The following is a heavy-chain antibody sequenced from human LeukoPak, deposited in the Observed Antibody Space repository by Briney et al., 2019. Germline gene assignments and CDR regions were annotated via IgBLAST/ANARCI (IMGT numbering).Heavy chain of an antibody. CDR2: INPSGGST. J-gene: IGHJ4*02. CDR1: GYTFTTYY. CDR3: AREGYDFWSGFGVDY. V-gene: IGHV1-46*01. D-gene: IGHD3-3*01. Sequence: GASVKVSFTASGYTFTTYYMHWVRQAPGQGLEWMGIINPSGGSTTYAQNFQGRVTMTRDTSTSAVYMEVSSLRSEDTAVYYCAREGYDFWSGFGVDYWGQGTLVTVSS.